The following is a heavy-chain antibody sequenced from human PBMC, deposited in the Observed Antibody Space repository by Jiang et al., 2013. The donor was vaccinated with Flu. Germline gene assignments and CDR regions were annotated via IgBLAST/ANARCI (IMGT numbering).Heavy chain of an antibody. D-gene: IGHD1-26*01. CDR1: GFTFSSYG. J-gene: IGHJ4*02. Sequence: QLVESGGGVVQPGGSLRLSCAASGFTFSSYGMHWVRQAPGKGLEWVALIEYHGRNEYYADSVKGRFTISRDNSKNTLHLQMNSLRVEDTAVYYCAKDSPTKWELRDWGQGTLVTVSS. CDR3: AKDSPTKWELRD. V-gene: IGHV3-30*02. CDR2: IEYHGRNE.